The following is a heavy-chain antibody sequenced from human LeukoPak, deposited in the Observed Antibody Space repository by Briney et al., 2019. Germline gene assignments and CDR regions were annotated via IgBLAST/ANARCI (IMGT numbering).Heavy chain of an antibody. D-gene: IGHD5-18*01. CDR2: INPSGGST. CDR1: GYTFTNYY. J-gene: IGHJ5*02. V-gene: IGHV1-46*01. CDR3: ARHRYSYNRGKGCWFDP. Sequence: GASVKVSCKASGYTFTNYYMHWVRQAPGQGLEWMGIINPSGGSTSYAQKFQGRVTMTRDMSTSIVYMELSSLRSEDTAVYYCARHRYSYNRGKGCWFDPWGQGTLVTVSS.